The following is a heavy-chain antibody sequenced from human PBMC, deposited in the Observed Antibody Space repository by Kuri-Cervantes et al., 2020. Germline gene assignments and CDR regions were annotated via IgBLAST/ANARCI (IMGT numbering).Heavy chain of an antibody. CDR1: GFTFNTNW. D-gene: IGHD5-18*01. V-gene: IGHV3-7*01. CDR2: IKEDVNKK. Sequence: GGSLRLSCAASGFTFNTNWMNWVRQAPGKGLEWVALIKEDVNKKYYMDSVKGRFTISRDNSKNTLYLQMNSLRAEDTAVYYCAKSGTDTAMVNFDYWGQGTLVTVSS. CDR3: AKSGTDTAMVNFDY. J-gene: IGHJ4*02.